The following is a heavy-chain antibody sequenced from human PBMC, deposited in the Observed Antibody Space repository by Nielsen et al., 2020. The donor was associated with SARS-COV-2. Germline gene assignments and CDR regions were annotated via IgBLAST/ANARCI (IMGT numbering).Heavy chain of an antibody. V-gene: IGHV3-23*01. J-gene: IGHJ5*02. Sequence: GGSLRLSCTASGFTFGDYAMSWVRQAPGKGLEWVSAIVGSGDTTYYTDSVKGRFTISRDNSKNTVFLQMHSLRAEDTAVYYCAKDFVAVAGSPINWFDPRGQGTLVTVSS. CDR2: IVGSGDTT. CDR1: GFTFGDYA. D-gene: IGHD6-19*01. CDR3: AKDFVAVAGSPINWFDP.